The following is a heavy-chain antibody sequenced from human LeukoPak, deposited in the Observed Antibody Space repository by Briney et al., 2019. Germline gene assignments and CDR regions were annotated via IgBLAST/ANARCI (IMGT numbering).Heavy chain of an antibody. D-gene: IGHD3-3*01. Sequence: ASVKVSCKASGYTFTNYGISWVRQAPGQGLEWMGRISAYNGNTNYAQKVQGRVTMTTDTSTNIAYMELRSLGSDDTAVYYCARGYDFWSGSYHYYMDVWGKGTTVTVSS. CDR3: ARGYDFWSGSYHYYMDV. V-gene: IGHV1-18*01. CDR2: ISAYNGNT. J-gene: IGHJ6*03. CDR1: GYTFTNYG.